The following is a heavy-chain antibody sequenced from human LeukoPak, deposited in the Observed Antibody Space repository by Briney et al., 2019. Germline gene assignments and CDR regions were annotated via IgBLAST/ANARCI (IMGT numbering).Heavy chain of an antibody. D-gene: IGHD6-19*01. J-gene: IGHJ4*02. CDR2: IKQDGSEK. CDR3: ARGGWSIDY. V-gene: IGHV3-7*01. CDR1: GFTFSIYW. Sequence: GGSLRLSSAASGFTFSIYWMSWVRQAPGKGLEWVANIKQDGSEKYYVDSVRGRFTVSRDNGKNSLYLQMSSLRVDDTAIYYCARGGWSIDYWGQGTLVTVSS.